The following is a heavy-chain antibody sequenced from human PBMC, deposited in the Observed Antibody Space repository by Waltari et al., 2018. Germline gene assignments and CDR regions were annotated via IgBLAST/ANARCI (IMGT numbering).Heavy chain of an antibody. CDR1: GDSIGSVGSY. V-gene: IGHV4-31*03. D-gene: IGHD4-4*01. J-gene: IGHJ4*02. Sequence: QVHLQESGPGLVKPSQTLSLTCSVSGDSIGSVGSYWTWIRQYPGKGLEWIGYIFYTGSTYYNPPLRSRVSISLDRSENQFSLKLTSVTAADTAVYYCARGDYSGKPHPLDYWGQGTLVSVSS. CDR2: IFYTGST. CDR3: ARGDYSGKPHPLDY.